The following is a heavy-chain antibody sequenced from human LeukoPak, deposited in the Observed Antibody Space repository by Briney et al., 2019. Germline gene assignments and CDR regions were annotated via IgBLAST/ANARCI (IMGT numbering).Heavy chain of an antibody. CDR1: GFSLSTSGMR. J-gene: IGHJ3*02. D-gene: IGHD6-19*01. CDR3: ARGKYSSGDDAFDI. CDR2: IDWDDDK. Sequence: SGPTLVNPTQTLTLTCTFSGFSLSTSGMRVSWIRQPPGKALEWLARIDWDDDKYYSTSLKTRLTISKDTSKNQVVLTMTNMDPVDTATYYCARGKYSSGDDAFDIWGQGTMVTVSS. V-gene: IGHV2-70*04.